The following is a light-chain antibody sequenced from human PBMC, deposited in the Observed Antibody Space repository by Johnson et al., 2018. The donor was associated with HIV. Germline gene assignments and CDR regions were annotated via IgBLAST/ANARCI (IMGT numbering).Light chain of an antibody. CDR1: IANIGNNY. Sequence: QPVLTQPPSVSAAPGQRVTISCSGGIANIGNNYVSWYQQLTGTAPKLLIYEHNKRPSGIPDRFSGSKSGTSATLDISGLHTGNEADYYCGTWDSGLSAGVLGTGTKVTGL. J-gene: IGLJ1*01. CDR3: GTWDSGLSAGV. CDR2: EHN. V-gene: IGLV1-51*02.